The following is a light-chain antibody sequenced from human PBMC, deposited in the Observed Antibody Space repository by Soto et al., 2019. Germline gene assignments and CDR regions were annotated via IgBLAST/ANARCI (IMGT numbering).Light chain of an antibody. CDR1: QNIHTN. Sequence: GQNIHTNVAWYQQNPGKAPRLLVFATSARATGVPDRFRGSRSGTDFTLTISSLQPEDSATYYCHQYYTRPPWPFGQLAKV. J-gene: IGKJ1*01. V-gene: IGKV3-15*01. CDR2: ATS. CDR3: HQYYTRPPWP.